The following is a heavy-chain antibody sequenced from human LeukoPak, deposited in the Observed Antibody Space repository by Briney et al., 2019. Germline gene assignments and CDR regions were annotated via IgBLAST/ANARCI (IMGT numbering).Heavy chain of an antibody. D-gene: IGHD2-21*02. CDR2: ISVYNGNT. Sequence: ASVKVSCKTSGYTFSFSHVTWVRQAPGQRLEWMGWISVYNGNTNYAPDLQGRVTMTTDTSTSTAYMELRNLRSDDTAIYYCARATELTYCAGDCYLDYWGQGTLITVSS. CDR3: ARATELTYCAGDCYLDY. J-gene: IGHJ4*02. V-gene: IGHV1-18*04. CDR1: GYTFSFSH.